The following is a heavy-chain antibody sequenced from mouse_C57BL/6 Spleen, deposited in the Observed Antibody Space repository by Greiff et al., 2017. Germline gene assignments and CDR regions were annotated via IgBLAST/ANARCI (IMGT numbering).Heavy chain of an antibody. CDR3: AFTTVVASMDY. CDR2: IDPSDSYT. Sequence: QVQLQQPGAELVRPGTSVKLSCKASGYTFTSSWMHWVKQRPGQGLEWIGVIDPSDSYTNYNQKFKGKATLTVDTSSSTAYMQLSSLTSEDSAVYYCAFTTVVASMDYWGQGTSVTVSS. CDR1: GYTFTSSW. D-gene: IGHD1-1*01. V-gene: IGHV1-59*01. J-gene: IGHJ4*01.